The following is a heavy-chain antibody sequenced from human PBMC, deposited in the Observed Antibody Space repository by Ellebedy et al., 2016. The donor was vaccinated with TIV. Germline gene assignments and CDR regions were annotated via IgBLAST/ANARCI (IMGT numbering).Heavy chain of an antibody. V-gene: IGHV1-18*01. J-gene: IGHJ6*03. CDR1: GYTFTSYG. CDR2: ISAYNGNT. D-gene: IGHD3-22*01. Sequence: ASVKVSXXASGYTFTSYGFSWVRQAPGQGLEWMGWISAYNGNTNYAQKLQGRVTMTTDTSTSTAYMELSSLRSDDTAVYYCARPYYYDSSGYDKSRHCYYYYMDVWGKGTTVTVSS. CDR3: ARPYYYDSSGYDKSRHCYYYYMDV.